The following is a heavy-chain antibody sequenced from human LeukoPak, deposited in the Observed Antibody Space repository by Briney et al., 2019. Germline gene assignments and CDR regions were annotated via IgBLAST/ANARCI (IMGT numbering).Heavy chain of an antibody. CDR1: GYTFTGYY. Sequence: ASVKVSCKASGYTFTGYYMHWVRQAPGQGLDWMGWINPNSGGTNYAQKFQGRVTMTRDTSISTAYMELSRLRSDDTAVYYCARPNYYDSSGYYVSDYWGQGTLVAVSS. CDR3: ARPNYYDSSGYYVSDY. CDR2: INPNSGGT. V-gene: IGHV1-2*02. D-gene: IGHD3-22*01. J-gene: IGHJ4*02.